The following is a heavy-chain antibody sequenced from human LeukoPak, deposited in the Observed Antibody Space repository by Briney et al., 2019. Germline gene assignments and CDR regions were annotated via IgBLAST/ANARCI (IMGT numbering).Heavy chain of an antibody. CDR1: GGSISSYY. CDR2: IYTSGST. Sequence: SLETLSLTCTVSGGSISSYYWSWIRQPPGKGLEWIGYIYTSGSTNYNPSLKSRVTISVDTSKNQFSLKLSSVTAADTAVYYCARGLVYYYYYYMDVWGKGTTVTVSS. V-gene: IGHV4-4*09. CDR3: ARGLVYYYYYYMDV. J-gene: IGHJ6*03. D-gene: IGHD2-8*02.